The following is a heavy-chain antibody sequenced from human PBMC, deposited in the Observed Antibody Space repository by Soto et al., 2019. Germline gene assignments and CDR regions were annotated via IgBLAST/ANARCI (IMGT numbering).Heavy chain of an antibody. D-gene: IGHD2-15*01. CDR3: ARNYCSCCSCYYYYYHMYV. V-gene: IGHV4-59*01. Sequence: PSETLSLTCTVSGGSISSYYWSWIRQPPGKGLEWIGYIYYSGSTNYNPSLKSRVTISVDTSKNQFSLKLSSVTAADTAVYYCARNYCSCCSCYYYYYHMYVWGKGTTVTVSS. CDR1: GGSISSYY. CDR2: IYYSGST. J-gene: IGHJ6*03.